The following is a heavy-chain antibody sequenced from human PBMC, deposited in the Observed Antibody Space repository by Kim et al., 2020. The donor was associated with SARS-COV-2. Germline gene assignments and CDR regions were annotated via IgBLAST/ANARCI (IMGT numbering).Heavy chain of an antibody. V-gene: IGHV4-59*08. Sequence: SETLSLTCTVSGGSISSYYWSWIRQPPGKGLEWIGYIYYSGSTNYNPSLKSRVTISVDTSKNQFSLKLSPVNAADTAVYDWARLGRGLLQPHETPHFDD. CDR3: ARLGRGLLQPHETPHFDD. D-gene: IGHD2-21*01. CDR1: GGSISSYY. J-gene: IGHJ4*01. CDR2: IYYSGST.